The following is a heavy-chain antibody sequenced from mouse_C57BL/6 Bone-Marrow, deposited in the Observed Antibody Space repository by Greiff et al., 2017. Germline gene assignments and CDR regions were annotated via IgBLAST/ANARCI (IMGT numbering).Heavy chain of an antibody. CDR2: IDPSDSYT. CDR1: GYTFTSYW. J-gene: IGHJ2*01. Sequence: QVQLQQPGAELVRPGTSVKLSCKASGYTFTSYWMHWVKQRPGQGLEWIGVIDPSDSYTNYNQKFKGKATLTVDTSSSTAYLQLSILTSEDSAVYYCGYFDYWGQGTTLTVSS. V-gene: IGHV1-59*01. CDR3: GYFDY.